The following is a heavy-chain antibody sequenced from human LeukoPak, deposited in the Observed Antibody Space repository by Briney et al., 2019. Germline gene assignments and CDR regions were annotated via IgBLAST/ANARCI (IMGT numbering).Heavy chain of an antibody. V-gene: IGHV3-7*01. J-gene: IGHJ6*02. D-gene: IGHD3-3*01. CDR1: GFTFSSYW. CDR3: SRVEYYDFWSGQYYYYYYGMDV. CDR2: IKQDGSEK. Sequence: PGGSLRLSCAASGFTFSSYWMSWVRQAPGKGQEWVANIKQDGSEKYYVDSVKGRFTISRDNAKNSLYLQMNSLRADDTAVYYCSRVEYYDFWSGQYYYYYYGMDVWGQGTTVTVSS.